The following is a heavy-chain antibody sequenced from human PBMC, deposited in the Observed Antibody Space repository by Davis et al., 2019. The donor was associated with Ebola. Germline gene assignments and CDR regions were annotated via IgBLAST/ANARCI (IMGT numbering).Heavy chain of an antibody. CDR1: GVSIGSGDYH. V-gene: IGHV4-30-4*01. CDR2: VRTSGST. Sequence: PSETLSLTCSVSGVSIGSGDYHWNWIRQPPGKGLEWIGDVRTSGSTSYDPSLKSRITMSLEKSENRFSLKLNSVTAADTAVYFCASTPAGSGGFKYWGQGTLVTVSS. D-gene: IGHD5-12*01. J-gene: IGHJ4*02. CDR3: ASTPAGSGGFKY.